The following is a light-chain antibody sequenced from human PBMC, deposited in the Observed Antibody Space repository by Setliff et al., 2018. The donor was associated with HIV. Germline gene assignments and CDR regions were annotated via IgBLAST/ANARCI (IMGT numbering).Light chain of an antibody. CDR3: CSYAGGSPPVV. V-gene: IGLV2-23*01. CDR1: ASNIGTYNL. Sequence: QSALTQPASVSESPGQSITISCTGSASNIGTYNLVSWYRQHPGKAPQLLIFEASERPSGVSSRFSGSKSGNTASLTISGIQADDEGDYYCCSYAGGSPPVVFGGGTKVTVL. J-gene: IGLJ2*01. CDR2: EAS.